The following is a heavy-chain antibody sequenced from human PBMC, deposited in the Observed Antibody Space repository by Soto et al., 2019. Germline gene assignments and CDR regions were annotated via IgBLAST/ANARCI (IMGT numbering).Heavy chain of an antibody. Sequence: EVQLLESGGGLVQPGGSLRLSSAVSGFSLSNYAMSWVRLAPGNGLEWVSAISGSGSNTYYTDSVKGRFTISRDKSKTTLFLQMSSLRAEDTAVYYCAKGGITLVRGSFDYWGQGTLVTVSS. CDR1: GFSLSNYA. J-gene: IGHJ4*02. V-gene: IGHV3-23*01. CDR3: AKGGITLVRGSFDY. D-gene: IGHD3-10*01. CDR2: ISGSGSNT.